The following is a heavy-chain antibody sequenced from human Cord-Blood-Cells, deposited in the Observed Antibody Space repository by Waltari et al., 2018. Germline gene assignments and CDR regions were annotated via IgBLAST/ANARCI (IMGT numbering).Heavy chain of an antibody. J-gene: IGHJ3*02. Sequence: QVQLVQSGAEVKTPGSVVKVSCYSSGYTFTGYYMLWGLQAPGPGLEWRGWINPNSGGTNYAQKFQGRVTMTRDTSISTAYMELSRLRSDDTAVYYCARGVLKNAFDIWGQGTMVTVSS. CDR1: GYTFTGYY. V-gene: IGHV1-2*02. CDR3: ARGVLKNAFDI. CDR2: INPNSGGT.